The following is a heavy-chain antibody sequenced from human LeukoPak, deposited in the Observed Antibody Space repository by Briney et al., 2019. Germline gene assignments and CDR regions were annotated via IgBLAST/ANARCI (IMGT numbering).Heavy chain of an antibody. CDR1: GYTFTSSG. Sequence: ASVKVSCKASGYTFTSSGISWVRQAPGQGLEWMGWISAYNGNTNYAQKLQGRVTMTTDTSTSTAYMELRSLRSDDTAVYYCAKSHYYGSGRWAFDIWGQGTMVTVSS. J-gene: IGHJ3*02. V-gene: IGHV1-18*01. CDR3: AKSHYYGSGRWAFDI. D-gene: IGHD3-10*01. CDR2: ISAYNGNT.